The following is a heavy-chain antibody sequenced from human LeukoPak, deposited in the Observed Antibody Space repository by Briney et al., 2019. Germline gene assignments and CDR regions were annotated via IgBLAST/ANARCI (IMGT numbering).Heavy chain of an antibody. D-gene: IGHD5-24*01. CDR1: GFTFSNYA. J-gene: IGHJ4*02. V-gene: IGHV3-23*01. CDR3: AKGDQMATTTFDY. CDR2: ISGSGGST. Sequence: SGGSLRLPCAASGFTFSNYAMHWVRQAPGKGLEWVSAISGSGGSTYYADSVKGRFTISRDNSKNTLYLQMNSLRAEDTAVYYCAKGDQMATTTFDYWGQGTLVTVSS.